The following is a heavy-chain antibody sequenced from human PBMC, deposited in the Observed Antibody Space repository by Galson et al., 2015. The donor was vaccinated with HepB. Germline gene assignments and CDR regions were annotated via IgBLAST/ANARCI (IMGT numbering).Heavy chain of an antibody. CDR1: GYTFTGYY. D-gene: IGHD3-3*01. V-gene: IGHV1-2*02. J-gene: IGHJ3*02. Sequence: SVKVSCKASGYTFTGYYMHWVRQAPGQGLEWMGWINPNSGGTNYAQKFQGRVTMTRDTSISTAYMELSRLRSDDTAVYYCARYEGLKVDAFDIWGQGTMVTVSS. CDR3: ARYEGLKVDAFDI. CDR2: INPNSGGT.